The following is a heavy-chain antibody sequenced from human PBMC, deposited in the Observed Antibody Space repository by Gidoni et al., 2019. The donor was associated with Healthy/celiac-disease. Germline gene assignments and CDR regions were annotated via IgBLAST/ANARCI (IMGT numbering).Heavy chain of an antibody. CDR3: ARRDGYEAFDI. CDR1: GGSISSYY. Sequence: QVQLQESGPGLVKPSETLSLTCPVSGGSISSYYWSCIRQPPGKGLEWIGYIYYSGITNYNPSLKSRVTISVDTSKNQFSLKLSSVTAADTAVYYCARRDGYEAFDIWGQGTMVTVSS. J-gene: IGHJ3*02. V-gene: IGHV4-59*01. D-gene: IGHD6-13*01. CDR2: IYYSGIT.